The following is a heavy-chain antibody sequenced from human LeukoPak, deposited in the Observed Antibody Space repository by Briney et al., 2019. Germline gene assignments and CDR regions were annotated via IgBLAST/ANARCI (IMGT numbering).Heavy chain of an antibody. CDR3: PGHLSYASDY. Sequence: SETLSLTCAVYRGFFTGYYSGWIRQPPGKGLEWIGATNHSVRTNYNPSLKRRVTISVTPSKNQSSLKRSSWTAADTAVYYLPGHLSYASDYWGQGTLVTVSS. V-gene: IGHV4-34*01. D-gene: IGHD2-2*01. CDR1: RGFFTGYY. J-gene: IGHJ4*02. CDR2: TNHSVRT.